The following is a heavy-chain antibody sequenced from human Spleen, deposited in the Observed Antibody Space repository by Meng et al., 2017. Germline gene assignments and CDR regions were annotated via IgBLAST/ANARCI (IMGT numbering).Heavy chain of an antibody. CDR1: GYTFTSYG. Sequence: ASVKVSCKASGYTFTSYGISWVRQAPGQGLEWMGWISAYNGNTNYAQKLQGRVTMTTDTSTSTAYMELRSLRSDDTAVYFCASPQGDSGENYFDKWGQGKLVNGAS. CDR2: ISAYNGNT. J-gene: IGHJ4*02. CDR3: ASPQGDSGENYFDK. D-gene: IGHD2-21*02. V-gene: IGHV1-18*01.